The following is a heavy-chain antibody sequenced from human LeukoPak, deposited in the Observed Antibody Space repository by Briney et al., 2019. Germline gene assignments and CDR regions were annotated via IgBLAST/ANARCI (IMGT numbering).Heavy chain of an antibody. CDR3: ARDYQGFVVAVAATLRYFDY. D-gene: IGHD2-15*01. CDR2: IIPIFGIA. J-gene: IGHJ4*02. V-gene: IGHV1-69*04. CDR1: GGTFSSYA. Sequence: SVKVSCKASGGTFSSYAISWVRQAPGQGLEWMGRIIPIFGIANYAQKFQGRVTITADKSTSTAYMELSSLRSEDTAVYYCARDYQGFVVAVAATLRYFDYWGQGTLVTVSS.